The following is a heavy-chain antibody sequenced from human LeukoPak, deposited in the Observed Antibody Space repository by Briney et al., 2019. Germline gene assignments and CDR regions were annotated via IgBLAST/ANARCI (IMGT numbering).Heavy chain of an antibody. CDR3: ARGPEGYSYGYNYFDY. CDR1: GYTFTSYG. D-gene: IGHD5-18*01. J-gene: IGHJ4*02. CDR2: IIPIFGTA. Sequence: SVKVSCKASGYTFTSYGISWVRQAPGQGLEWMGGIIPIFGTANYAQKFQGRVTITADESTSTAYMELSSLRSEDTAVYYCARGPEGYSYGYNYFDYWGRGTLVTVSS. V-gene: IGHV1-69*13.